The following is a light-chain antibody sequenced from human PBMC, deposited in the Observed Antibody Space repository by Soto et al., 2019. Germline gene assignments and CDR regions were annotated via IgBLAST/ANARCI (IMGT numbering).Light chain of an antibody. Sequence: QSVLTQPPSVSGAPGQRVTISCTGSTSNIGAGYHVHWYQQLPGTAPKLLIYGNNNRPSGVPDRFSGSRSGTSASLAITGLQADDEADYYCLSYDTSLRGYVFGTGTKVTVL. V-gene: IGLV1-40*01. CDR3: LSYDTSLRGYV. J-gene: IGLJ1*01. CDR1: TSNIGAGYH. CDR2: GNN.